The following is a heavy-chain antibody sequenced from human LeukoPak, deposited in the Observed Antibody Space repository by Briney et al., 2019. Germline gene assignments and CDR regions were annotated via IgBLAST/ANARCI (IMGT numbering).Heavy chain of an antibody. CDR3: AARVYGDYY. V-gene: IGHV3-33*01. Sequence: GGSLRLSCAASGFTFSSYGMHWVRQAPGKGLEWVAVIWYDGSNKYYADSVKGRFTISRDNFKNTLYLQMNSLRAEDTAVYYCAARVYGDYYWGQGTLVTVSS. D-gene: IGHD4-17*01. J-gene: IGHJ4*02. CDR2: IWYDGSNK. CDR1: GFTFSSYG.